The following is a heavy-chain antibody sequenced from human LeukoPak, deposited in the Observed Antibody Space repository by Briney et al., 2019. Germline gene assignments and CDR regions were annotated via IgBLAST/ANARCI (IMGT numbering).Heavy chain of an antibody. V-gene: IGHV3-21*01. CDR3: ARDPYSGSYGNYYYYFMDV. J-gene: IGHJ6*03. CDR2: ITSSSSYI. CDR1: GFTFSSYN. D-gene: IGHD1-26*01. Sequence: GGSLRLSCAASGFTFSSYNMNWVRQAPGKGPEWVSSITSSSSYIYYADSVKGRFTISRDNAKNTLNLQMNSLRAEDTAVYYCARDPYSGSYGNYYYYFMDVWGKGTTVTISS.